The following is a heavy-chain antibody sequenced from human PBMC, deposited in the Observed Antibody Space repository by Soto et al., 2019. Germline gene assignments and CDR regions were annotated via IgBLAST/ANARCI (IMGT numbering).Heavy chain of an antibody. J-gene: IGHJ5*02. CDR1: GYSFTSYW. CDR3: ASPYSISVKTWFDA. V-gene: IGHV5-10-1*03. Sequence: EVQLVQSGAEVKKPGASLQISCQASGYSFTSYWITWVRETPGKGLEWMGRIDPSDPYTKYNPSFQGHATISVDRSTGTAYLQRGGLKASDSAIYYCASPYSISVKTWFDAWGQGTLVTVSS. D-gene: IGHD6-6*01. CDR2: IDPSDPYT.